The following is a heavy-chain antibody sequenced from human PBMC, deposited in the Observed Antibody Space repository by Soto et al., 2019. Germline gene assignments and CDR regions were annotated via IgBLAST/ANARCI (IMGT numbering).Heavy chain of an antibody. CDR2: ISGYNGDT. CDR3: AKNGQPPYYYYGMDV. V-gene: IGHV1-18*01. J-gene: IGHJ6*02. D-gene: IGHD2-8*01. Sequence: ASVKVSCKASGYTFTRYGISWVRQAPGQGLEWMGWISGYNGDTKYAQKFQGRVTMTVDTSTTTAYMKMRSLTSDDRAVYYCAKNGQPPYYYYGMDVWGQGTTVTVSS. CDR1: GYTFTRYG.